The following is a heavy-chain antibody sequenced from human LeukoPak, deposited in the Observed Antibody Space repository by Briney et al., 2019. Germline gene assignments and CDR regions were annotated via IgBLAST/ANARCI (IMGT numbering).Heavy chain of an antibody. CDR1: GFTFSDYY. D-gene: IGHD3-22*01. Sequence: AGGSLRLSCAASGFTFSDYYMSWIRQAPGKGLEWVSYISSSGSTIFYAGSVKGRFTISRDNAKNSLYLQMNSLRAEDTAVYYCARDFETYYYDSSGYIRDYWGQGTLVTVSS. CDR2: ISSSGSTI. V-gene: IGHV3-11*04. J-gene: IGHJ4*02. CDR3: ARDFETYYYDSSGYIRDY.